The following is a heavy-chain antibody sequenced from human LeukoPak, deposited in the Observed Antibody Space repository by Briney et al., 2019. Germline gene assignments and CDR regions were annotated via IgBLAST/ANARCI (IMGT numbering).Heavy chain of an antibody. J-gene: IGHJ4*02. D-gene: IGHD2-15*01. CDR2: MSGRGVST. CDR1: GFTFSSHW. V-gene: IGHV3-23*01. Sequence: GGSLRLSCAASGFTFSSHWMHWVRQAPGKGLVWVSGMSGRGVSTYYADSVKGRFTISSDNSKNTLYLQMNSLRAEDTAIYYCAKDCNGGNCYIDYWGQGTLVTVAS. CDR3: AKDCNGGNCYIDY.